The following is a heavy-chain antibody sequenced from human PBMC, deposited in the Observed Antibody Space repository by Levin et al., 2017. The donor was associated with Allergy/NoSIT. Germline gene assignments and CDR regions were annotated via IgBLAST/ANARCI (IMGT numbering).Heavy chain of an antibody. CDR3: ARLDEIPLLGYCSGGSCEDYGMDV. CDR1: GFTFSSYW. Sequence: GGSLRLSCAASGFTFSSYWMHWVRQAPGKGLVWVSRINSDGSSTSYADSVKGRFTISRDNAKNTLYLQMNSLRAEDTAVYYCARLDEIPLLGYCSGGSCEDYGMDVWGQGTTVTVSS. CDR2: INSDGSST. J-gene: IGHJ6*02. V-gene: IGHV3-74*01. D-gene: IGHD2-15*01.